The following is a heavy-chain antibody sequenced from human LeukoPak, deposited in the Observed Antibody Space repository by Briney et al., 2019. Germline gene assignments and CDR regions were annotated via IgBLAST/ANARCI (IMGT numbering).Heavy chain of an antibody. Sequence: SETPSLTCAVYGGSFSGYYWSWLRQPPGKGLEWIGEINHSGSTNYNPSLKSRVTISVDTSKNQFSLKLSSVTAADTAVYYCARGVKTTVTNENWFDPWGQGTLVTVSS. J-gene: IGHJ5*02. CDR2: INHSGST. CDR3: ARGVKTTVTNENWFDP. D-gene: IGHD4-17*01. CDR1: GGSFSGYY. V-gene: IGHV4-34*01.